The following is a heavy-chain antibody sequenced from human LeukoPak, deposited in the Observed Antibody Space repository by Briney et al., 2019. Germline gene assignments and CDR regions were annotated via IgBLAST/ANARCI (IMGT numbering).Heavy chain of an antibody. CDR1: GFTFSSYA. Sequence: PGASLRLPCAASGFTFSSYAMSWVRQAPGKGLEWVSAISGSGGSTYYADSVKGRFTISRDNSKNTLYLQMNSLRAEDTAVYYCAKESGSYFDAFDIWGQGTMVTVSS. J-gene: IGHJ3*02. CDR2: ISGSGGST. V-gene: IGHV3-23*01. D-gene: IGHD1-26*01. CDR3: AKESGSYFDAFDI.